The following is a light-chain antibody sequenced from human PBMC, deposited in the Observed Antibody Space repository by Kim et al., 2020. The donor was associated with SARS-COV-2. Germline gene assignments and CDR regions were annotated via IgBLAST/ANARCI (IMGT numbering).Light chain of an antibody. V-gene: IGKV1-12*01. CDR3: QQGDTLPLS. J-gene: IGKJ4*01. Sequence: ASVGDRDTITCRASQDISNGVAWYQQYPGKVPKLLIYAASSLQRGVPSRFSGSGSGTDFTLTITSLQPEDFATYYCQQGDTLPLSFGGGTKVDIK. CDR2: AAS. CDR1: QDISNG.